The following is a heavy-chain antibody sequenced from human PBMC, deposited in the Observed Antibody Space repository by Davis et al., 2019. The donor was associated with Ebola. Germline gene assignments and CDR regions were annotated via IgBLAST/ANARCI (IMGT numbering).Heavy chain of an antibody. CDR3: AKDTRITIFPPGGLDV. V-gene: IGHV3-74*01. CDR2: ISHDGTIT. J-gene: IGHJ6*02. CDR1: GFIFSSYV. D-gene: IGHD3-9*01. Sequence: GESLKISCAASGFIFSSYVMHWVRQAPGKGLVWVSRISHDGTITTYADSVKGRFTVSRDNAKNTLYLQMSSLKAEDTALYYCAKDTRITIFPPGGLDVWGQGTTVTVSS.